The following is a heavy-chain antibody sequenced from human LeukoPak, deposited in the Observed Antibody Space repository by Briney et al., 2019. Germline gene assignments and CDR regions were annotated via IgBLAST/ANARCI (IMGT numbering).Heavy chain of an antibody. CDR3: ARAPSITGTTPPGY. CDR2: MNPNSGNT. Sequence: GASVKVSCKASGYTFTSYDINWVRQATGQGLEWMGWMNPNSGNTGYAQKFQGRVTMTRNTSIRTAYMELSSLRSEDTAVYYCARAPSITGTTPPGYWGQGTLVTVSS. V-gene: IGHV1-8*01. J-gene: IGHJ4*02. CDR1: GYTFTSYD. D-gene: IGHD1-7*01.